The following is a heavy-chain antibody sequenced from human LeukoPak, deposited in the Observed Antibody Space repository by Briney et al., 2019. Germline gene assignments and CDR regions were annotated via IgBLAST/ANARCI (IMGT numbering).Heavy chain of an antibody. V-gene: IGHV3-15*07. J-gene: IGHJ6*02. CDR1: GFTFSNAW. D-gene: IGHD6-19*01. CDR3: TTEGMAGTFGGYYYYGMDV. Sequence: NPGGSLRLSCATSGFTFSNAWMNWVRQAPGKGLEWVGRIKSKTDGGTIDYAAPVKGRFTISRDDSKNTLYLQMNSLKTEDTAVYYCTTEGMAGTFGGYYYYGMDVWGQGTTVTVSS. CDR2: IKSKTDGGTI.